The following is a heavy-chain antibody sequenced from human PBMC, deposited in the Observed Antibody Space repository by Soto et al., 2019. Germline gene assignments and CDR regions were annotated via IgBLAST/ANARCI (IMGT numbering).Heavy chain of an antibody. D-gene: IGHD1-26*01. J-gene: IGHJ4*02. CDR2: ISANNGNT. CDR3: ARDRGSYALDY. CDR1: GYTFTSYG. V-gene: IGHV1-18*01. Sequence: QVQLVQSGAEVKKPGASVKVSCKASGYTFTSYGISWVRQAPGQGLEWMGWISANNGNTNYVQKLQGRVTMTTDTSTSTAYVELRSLRSDDTAVYYWARDRGSYALDYWGQGTLVTVSS.